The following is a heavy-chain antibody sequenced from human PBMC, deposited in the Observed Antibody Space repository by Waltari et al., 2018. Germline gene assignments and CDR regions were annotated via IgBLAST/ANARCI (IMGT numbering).Heavy chain of an antibody. V-gene: IGHV1-69*02. J-gene: IGHJ5*02. D-gene: IGHD2-2*01. Sequence: QVQLEQSGAEAKKPGSSVRVSCRASGGTFTSDSVNWVRQAPGKGLEWMGRIMPDIRETNYAVKFQGRITIVADQSTGAVYMELSRLTSDDTAVYYCAKDRHQLIEEGFLLALDPWGQGTLVTVSS. CDR1: GGTFTSDS. CDR2: IMPDIRET. CDR3: AKDRHQLIEEGFLLALDP.